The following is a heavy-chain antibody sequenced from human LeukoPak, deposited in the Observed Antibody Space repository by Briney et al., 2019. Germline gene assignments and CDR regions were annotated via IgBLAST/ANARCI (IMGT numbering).Heavy chain of an antibody. CDR1: GYTFTSYG. Sequence: ASVKVSCKASGYTFTSYGISWVRQAPGQGLEWMGWISTYNGNTNYAQKLQGRVTMTTDTSTNTAYMELRSLKSDDTAVYYCARGLYYGSGSYFAYWGQGTLVTVSS. CDR3: ARGLYYGSGSYFAY. J-gene: IGHJ4*02. D-gene: IGHD3-10*01. CDR2: ISTYNGNT. V-gene: IGHV1-18*01.